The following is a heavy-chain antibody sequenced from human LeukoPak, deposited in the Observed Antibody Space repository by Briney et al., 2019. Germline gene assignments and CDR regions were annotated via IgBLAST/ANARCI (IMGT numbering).Heavy chain of an antibody. CDR3: ARRSGSFDAFDI. Sequence: PSETLSLTCTLSGGSISSYYWSWLRQPPGKGLEWIGYIYYGGSTNYNPSLKSRVTISVDTSKNQFSLKLSSVTAADTAVYYCARRSGSFDAFDIWGQGTMVTVSS. V-gene: IGHV4-59*08. CDR2: IYYGGST. D-gene: IGHD3-10*01. CDR1: GGSISSYY. J-gene: IGHJ3*02.